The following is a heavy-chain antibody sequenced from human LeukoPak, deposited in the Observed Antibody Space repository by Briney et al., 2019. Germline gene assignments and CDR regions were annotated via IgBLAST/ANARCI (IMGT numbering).Heavy chain of an antibody. V-gene: IGHV4-59*01. Sequence: SETLSLTCTISGGFISAYYWSWIRQPLGKGLEGIGYIYFTGTTTYHPSLRSRVTISLDTSKNQFSLKLNSVTAADTAVYYGATTPGPHWGQGTLVTVSS. CDR3: ATTPGPH. J-gene: IGHJ4*02. CDR1: GGFISAYY. D-gene: IGHD3-10*01. CDR2: IYFTGTT.